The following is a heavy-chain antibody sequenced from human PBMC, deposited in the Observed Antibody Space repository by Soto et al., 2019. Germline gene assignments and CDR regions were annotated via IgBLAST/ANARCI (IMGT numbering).Heavy chain of an antibody. V-gene: IGHV3-23*01. J-gene: IGHJ4*02. D-gene: IGHD3-22*01. CDR2: ISGSGGST. Sequence: GGSLRLSCAASGFTFSGYAMSWVRQAPGKGLEWVSAISGSGGSTYYADSVKGRFTISRDNSKNTLYLQMNSLRAEDTAVYYCAKDGSPPHYYDSSGYHDYWGQGTLVTVSS. CDR1: GFTFSGYA. CDR3: AKDGSPPHYYDSSGYHDY.